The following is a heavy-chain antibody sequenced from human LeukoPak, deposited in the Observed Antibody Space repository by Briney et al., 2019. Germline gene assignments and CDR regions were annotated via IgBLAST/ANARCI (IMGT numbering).Heavy chain of an antibody. CDR2: IKQDGSEK. CDR1: GFTFNAYW. J-gene: IGHJ3*01. CDR3: ARVASDAFDL. Sequence: PGGSLRLSCAASGFTFNAYWMSWVRQAPGKGLEWVANIKQDGSEKYYVDSVKGRFTISRDNAKNSLYLQMNSLRAEDTAVYYCARVASDAFDLWGQGTMVTVPS. V-gene: IGHV3-7*01.